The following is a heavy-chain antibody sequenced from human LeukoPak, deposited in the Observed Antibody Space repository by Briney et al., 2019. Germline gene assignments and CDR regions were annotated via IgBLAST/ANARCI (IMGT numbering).Heavy chain of an antibody. D-gene: IGHD3-22*01. V-gene: IGHV5-51*01. CDR1: GYSFTSYW. CDR2: IYPGDSDT. Sequence: GESLKISCKDSGYSFTSYWIGWVRQMPGKGLEWMGIIYPGDSDTRYSPSFQGQVTISADKSISTAYLQWSSLKASDTAMYYCASQTTSYYYDSSGYGAFDIWGQGTMVTVSS. J-gene: IGHJ3*02. CDR3: ASQTTSYYYDSSGYGAFDI.